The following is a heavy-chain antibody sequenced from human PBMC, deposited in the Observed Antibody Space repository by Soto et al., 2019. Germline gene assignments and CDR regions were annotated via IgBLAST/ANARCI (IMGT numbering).Heavy chain of an antibody. CDR1: GFTVSSNN. D-gene: IGHD2-8*01. CDR2: IYSGGST. Sequence: EVQVVETGGGLIQPGGSLRLSGAVPGFTVSSNNMSWVRQPPGKGPEWVSDIYSGGSTYYADSVKGRFTISRDNSKNTLYLQMNSLRAEDTAVYYCARERDGHNPNWFDLWGQGTLVTVSS. J-gene: IGHJ5*02. V-gene: IGHV3-53*02. CDR3: ARERDGHNPNWFDL.